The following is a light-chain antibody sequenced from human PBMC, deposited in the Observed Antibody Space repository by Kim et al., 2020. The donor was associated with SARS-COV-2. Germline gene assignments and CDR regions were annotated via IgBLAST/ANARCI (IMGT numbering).Light chain of an antibody. J-gene: IGLJ3*02. CDR1: NIGSKN. V-gene: IGLV3-9*01. Sequence: SYELTQPLSVSVALGQTARITCGVNNIGSKNVHWYQQKPGQAPLLVIYRDSNRPSGIPERFSGSNSGNTATLTISRAQAGDEADYYCQVWDSSTAWVFGG. CDR2: RDS. CDR3: QVWDSSTAWV.